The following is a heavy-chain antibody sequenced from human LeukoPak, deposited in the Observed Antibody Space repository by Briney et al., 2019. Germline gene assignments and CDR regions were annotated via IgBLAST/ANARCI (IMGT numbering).Heavy chain of an antibody. CDR3: ARVNTNYYVPVNYGMDV. V-gene: IGHV3-33*01. Sequence: GGSLRLSCAASEFTFNSYGMHWVRQAPGKGLEWVALIWYDGGNKYYADSVKGRFTISRDNSQNTLYLQMNSLRAEDTAVYYRARVNTNYYVPVNYGMDVWGQGTTVTVSS. J-gene: IGHJ6*02. CDR2: IWYDGGNK. D-gene: IGHD3-16*01. CDR1: EFTFNSYG.